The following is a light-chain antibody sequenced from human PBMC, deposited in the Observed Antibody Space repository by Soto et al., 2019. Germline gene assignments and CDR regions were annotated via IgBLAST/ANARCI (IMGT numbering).Light chain of an antibody. CDR1: ERISNN. J-gene: IGKJ1*01. CDR3: QQYEGSPRT. Sequence: EIVMTQSPVTLSVSPGESATLSCRASERISNNLAWYQQRPGQAPRLLVYHTSNRATGIPDRFSASGSGTDFTLTISRLEPEDFAVYYCQQYEGSPRTFGQGTKVDIK. V-gene: IGKV3-20*01. CDR2: HTS.